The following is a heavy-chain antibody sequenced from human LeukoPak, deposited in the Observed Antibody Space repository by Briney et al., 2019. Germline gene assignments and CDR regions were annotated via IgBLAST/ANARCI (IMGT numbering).Heavy chain of an antibody. CDR2: IYSSGST. CDR3: ARGAVTRDFDY. J-gene: IGHJ4*02. D-gene: IGHD4-17*01. V-gene: IGHV3-53*01. Sequence: GGSLRLSCAASGFPVSSNYMNWVRQAPGKGLEWVSVIYSSGSTSYADSVKGRFTIARDNSKNTLYLQTNSLRAEDTAVYYCARGAVTRDFDYWGQGTLVTVSS. CDR1: GFPVSSNY.